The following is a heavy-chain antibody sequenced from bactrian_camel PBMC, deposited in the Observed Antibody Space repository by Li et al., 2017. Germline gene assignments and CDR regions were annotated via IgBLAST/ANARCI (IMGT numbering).Heavy chain of an antibody. CDR2: INGDGST. CDR1: GVSDSSNC. Sequence: DVQLVESGGGSVQAGESLTLSCDTSGVSDSSNCIGWFRQAPGKGLEWVSRINGDGSTDYADSVKGRFTISRDSAKGIVYLQLNSLKTDDTAMYYCARGLGGSWHFAYWGQGTQVTVS. V-gene: IGHV3S10*01. CDR3: ARGLGGSWHFAY. J-gene: IGHJ6*01. D-gene: IGHD6*01.